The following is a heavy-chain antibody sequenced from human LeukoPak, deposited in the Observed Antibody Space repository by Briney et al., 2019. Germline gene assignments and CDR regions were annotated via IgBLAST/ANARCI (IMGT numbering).Heavy chain of an antibody. J-gene: IGHJ3*02. CDR2: ISYDGSNK. CDR3: AKDLRVGGAFDI. CDR1: GFTFSGYG. V-gene: IGHV3-30*18. Sequence: GGSLRLSCAASGFTFSGYGMHWVRQAPGKGLEWVAVISYDGSNKYYADSVKGRFTISRDNSKNTLYLQMNSLRAEDTAVYYCAKDLRVGGAFDIWGQGTMVTVSS. D-gene: IGHD2-15*01.